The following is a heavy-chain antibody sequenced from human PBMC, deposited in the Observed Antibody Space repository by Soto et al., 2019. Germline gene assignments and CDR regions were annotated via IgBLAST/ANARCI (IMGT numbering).Heavy chain of an antibody. V-gene: IGHV3-23*01. D-gene: IGHD4-17*01. J-gene: IGHJ3*02. CDR2: ISRSSEST. CDR3: AHPRGYGVFDAVDI. CDR1: GFSFSVYA. Sequence: GGSLRLSCAASGFSFSVYAMNWVRQVPGKGLEWVSAISRSSESTYYAESVRGRFTISRDNSINALYLHMRSPRPEDTAVYYCAHPRGYGVFDAVDIWGQGTMVTVSS.